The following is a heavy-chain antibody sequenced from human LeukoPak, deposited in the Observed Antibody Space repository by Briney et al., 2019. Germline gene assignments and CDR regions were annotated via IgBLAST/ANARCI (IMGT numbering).Heavy chain of an antibody. CDR2: MSAYIVNT. Sequence: VSVKVSCKASGYTLTSSGISCVRQSPGPGLGWWGWMSAYIVNTDYAKKLQGRVTMTTDTSTSTAYMELRSLRSDDTAVYYCARDQGDIVVVTAIYYYYNGMDVWGQGTTVTVPS. V-gene: IGHV1-18*01. CDR1: GYTLTSSG. CDR3: ARDQGDIVVVTAIYYYYNGMDV. D-gene: IGHD2-21*02. J-gene: IGHJ6*02.